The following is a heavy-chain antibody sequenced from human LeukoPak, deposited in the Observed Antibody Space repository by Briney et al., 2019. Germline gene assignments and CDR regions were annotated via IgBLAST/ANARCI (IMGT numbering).Heavy chain of an antibody. D-gene: IGHD5-12*01. J-gene: IGHJ4*02. CDR1: GGSISSYY. CDR2: IYTSGST. CDR3: ARARGYSGYDLYYDSSGYDYFDY. V-gene: IGHV4-4*09. Sequence: SETLSLTCTVSGGSISSYYWSWIRQPPGKGLEWIGYIYTSGSTNYNPPLKSRVTISVDTSKNQFSLKLSSVTAADTAVYYCARARGYSGYDLYYDSSGYDYFDYWGQGTLVTVSS.